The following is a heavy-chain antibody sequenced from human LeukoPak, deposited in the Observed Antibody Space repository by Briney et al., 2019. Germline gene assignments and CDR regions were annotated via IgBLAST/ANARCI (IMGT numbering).Heavy chain of an antibody. CDR3: ARGQLWFGFNWFDP. CDR1: GGSISSYY. D-gene: IGHD3-10*01. J-gene: IGHJ5*02. Sequence: SETLSLTCTVSGGSISSYYWSWIRQPPGKGLEWIGYIYYSGSTNYNPSLKSRVTISVDTSKNQFSLKLSSVTAADTAVYYCARGQLWFGFNWFDPWGQGTLVTVSS. V-gene: IGHV4-59*01. CDR2: IYYSGST.